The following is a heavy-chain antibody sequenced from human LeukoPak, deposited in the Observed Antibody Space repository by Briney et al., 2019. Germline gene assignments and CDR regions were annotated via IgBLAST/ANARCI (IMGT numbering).Heavy chain of an antibody. D-gene: IGHD5-18*01. CDR2: ISSSSSTI. CDR1: GFTFSSYS. J-gene: IGHJ3*02. Sequence: PGGSLRLSCAASGFTFSSYSMNWVRQAPGKGLEWVSYISSSSSTIYYADSVKGRFTISRDNAKNSLYLQMNSLRAEDTAVYYCARTRGYSYGFDAFDIWGQGTMVTVSS. V-gene: IGHV3-48*01. CDR3: ARTRGYSYGFDAFDI.